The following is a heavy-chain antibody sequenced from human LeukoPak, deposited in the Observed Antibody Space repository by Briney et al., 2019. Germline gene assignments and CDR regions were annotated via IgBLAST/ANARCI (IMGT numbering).Heavy chain of an antibody. CDR2: INPNSGGT. Sequence: ASVKVSCKASGYTFTGYYMHWVRQVPGQGLEWMGWINPNSGGTKYAQKFQGRVTMTTDTSTSTAFLDLRSLRSDDTAVYFCAREERRITFIRGGDFWGQGTLVTVSS. CDR3: AREERRITFIRGGDF. D-gene: IGHD3-10*01. J-gene: IGHJ4*02. V-gene: IGHV1-2*02. CDR1: GYTFTGYY.